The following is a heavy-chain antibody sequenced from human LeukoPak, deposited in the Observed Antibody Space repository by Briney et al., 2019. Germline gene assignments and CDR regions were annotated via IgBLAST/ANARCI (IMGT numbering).Heavy chain of an antibody. CDR1: GYTFTSYD. V-gene: IGHV1-8*01. CDR2: MNPNSGNT. D-gene: IGHD3-22*01. CDR3: ARGAFYYDCSGYYYGSN. Sequence: GASVKVSCKASGYTFTSYDINWVRQATGQGLEWMGWMNPNSGNTGYAQKFQGRVTMTRNTSISTAYMELSSLRSEDTAVYYCARGAFYYDCSGYYYGSNWGQGTLVTVSS. J-gene: IGHJ4*02.